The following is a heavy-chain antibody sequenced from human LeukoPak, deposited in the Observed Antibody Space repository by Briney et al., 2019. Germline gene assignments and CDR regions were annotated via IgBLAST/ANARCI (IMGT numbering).Heavy chain of an antibody. J-gene: IGHJ4*02. D-gene: IGHD6-19*01. CDR1: GFTFSDYA. CDR3: AKVYSSGWYEMDY. Sequence: GGSLRLSCAASGFTFSDYAMSWVRQAPGKGLEWVSAISGSGGSTYYADSVKGRFTISRDNSKNTLYLQMNSLRAEDTAVYYCAKVYSSGWYEMDYWGQGTLVTVSS. CDR2: ISGSGGST. V-gene: IGHV3-23*01.